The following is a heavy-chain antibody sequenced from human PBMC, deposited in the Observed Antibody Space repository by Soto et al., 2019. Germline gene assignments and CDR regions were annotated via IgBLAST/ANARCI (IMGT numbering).Heavy chain of an antibody. D-gene: IGHD3-9*01. J-gene: IGHJ4*02. V-gene: IGHV1-69*06. Sequence: SVKVSCKASGGTFSSYAISWVRQAPGQGLEWMGGIIPIFGTANYAQKFQGRVTITADKSTSTAYMELSSLISEDTAVYYCARPPGYISDWYYFDLWGQGTLVTVSS. CDR2: IIPIFGTA. CDR1: GGTFSSYA. CDR3: ARPPGYISDWYYFDL.